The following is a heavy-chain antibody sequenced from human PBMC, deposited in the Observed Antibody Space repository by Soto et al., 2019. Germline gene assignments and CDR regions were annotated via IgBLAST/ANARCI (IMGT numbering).Heavy chain of an antibody. D-gene: IGHD3-16*01. J-gene: IGHJ6*02. CDR3: AREGEMPYYYYGLDV. V-gene: IGHV1-18*01. CDR2: ISGYNGHT. CDR1: GYTFTTYG. Sequence: QVQLVQSGAEVRKPGASVKVSCKASGYTFTTYGISWXRXXXXXXXXWMGWISGYNGHTKYAQKFQGRVTMTTDTSXSTVYMXLRSXRXDDTAVYYCAREGEMPYYYYGLDVWGQGTTVTVSS.